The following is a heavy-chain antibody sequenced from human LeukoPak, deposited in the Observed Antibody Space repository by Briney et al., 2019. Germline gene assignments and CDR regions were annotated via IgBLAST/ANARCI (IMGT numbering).Heavy chain of an antibody. CDR3: ARGLGYYDGSGYLSRY. Sequence: ASVKVSCKASGYTFTSYGISWLRQAPAQGLEWMGWISAYNGNTNYAQKLQGRVTMTTDTSTSTAYMELRSLRSDDTAVYYCARGLGYYDGSGYLSRYWGQGTLVTVSS. V-gene: IGHV1-18*01. CDR2: ISAYNGNT. CDR1: GYTFTSYG. J-gene: IGHJ4*02. D-gene: IGHD3-22*01.